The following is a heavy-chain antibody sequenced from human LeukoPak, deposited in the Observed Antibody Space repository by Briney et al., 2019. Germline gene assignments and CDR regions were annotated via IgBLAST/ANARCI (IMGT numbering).Heavy chain of an antibody. CDR2: INPDGSET. D-gene: IGHD3-10*01. CDR3: ARDPVRRDSY. Sequence: GGSLRLSCAASGFPFNTYWMHWVRQAPGKGLVWVSHINPDGSETDYADSVTGRFTISRDNVKNTLYLQMNSLRAEDTAVYYCARDPVRRDSYWGQGILVTVSS. V-gene: IGHV3-74*01. J-gene: IGHJ4*02. CDR1: GFPFNTYW.